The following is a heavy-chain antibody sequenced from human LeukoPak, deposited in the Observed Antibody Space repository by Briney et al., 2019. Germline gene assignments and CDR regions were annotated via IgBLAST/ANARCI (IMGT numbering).Heavy chain of an antibody. CDR2: ISPNNGGT. CDR1: GYTFTAHY. J-gene: IGHJ4*02. V-gene: IGHV1-2*02. CDR3: ARLVDRPGPYHY. D-gene: IGHD2-21*01. Sequence: GASVKVSCKASGYTFTAHYMHWLRQAPGQGLEWMGWISPNNGGTNFAQKFLGRITMTRDTSISTVYMESSRLRSDDTAVYYCARLVDRPGPYHYWSQGTLVTVSS.